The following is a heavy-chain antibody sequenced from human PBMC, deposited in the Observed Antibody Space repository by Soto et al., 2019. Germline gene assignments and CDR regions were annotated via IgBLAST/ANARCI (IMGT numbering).Heavy chain of an antibody. J-gene: IGHJ6*02. CDR2: IYYSGST. D-gene: IGHD5-18*01. CDR1: GGSVSSGSYY. Sequence: PSETLSLTCTVSGGSVSSGSYYWSWIRQPPGKGLEWIGYIYYSGSTNYNPSLKSRVTISVDTSKNQFSLKLSSVTAADTAVYYCARAWGYSYGLTHTYYYYYGMDVWGQGTTVTVSS. V-gene: IGHV4-61*01. CDR3: ARAWGYSYGLTHTYYYYYGMDV.